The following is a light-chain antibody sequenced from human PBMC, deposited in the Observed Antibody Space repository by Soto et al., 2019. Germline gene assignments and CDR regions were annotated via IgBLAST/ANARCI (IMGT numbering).Light chain of an antibody. Sequence: EIVMTQSPATMSVSPGESATLSCRASQSVASHLAWYQQKPGQAPRLLIFGASVRATGIPARFSGSGSGTECGLTIDSLQYEDFAVYYVHQYNDWPSISSGQGTRLEI. CDR2: GAS. CDR3: HQYNDWPSIS. CDR1: QSVASH. V-gene: IGKV3-15*01. J-gene: IGKJ5*01.